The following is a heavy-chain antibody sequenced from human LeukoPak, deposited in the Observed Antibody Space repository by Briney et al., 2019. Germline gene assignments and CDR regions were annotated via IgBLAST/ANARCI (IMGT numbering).Heavy chain of an antibody. CDR1: GFTFSSYA. D-gene: IGHD5-18*01. CDR3: ARLYSYGDIDAFDI. CDR2: ISSNGGST. V-gene: IGHV3-64*01. J-gene: IGHJ3*02. Sequence: PGGSLRLSCAASGFTFSSYAMHWVRQAPGKGLEYVSAISSNGGSTYYANSVKGRFTISRDNSKNTLYLQMGSLRAEDMAVYYCARLYSYGDIDAFDIWGQGTMVTVSS.